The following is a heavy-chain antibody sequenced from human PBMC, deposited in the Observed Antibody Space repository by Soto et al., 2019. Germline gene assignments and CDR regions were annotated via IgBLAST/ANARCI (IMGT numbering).Heavy chain of an antibody. CDR3: TRALSGRYDS. D-gene: IGHD1-26*01. Sequence: SQTLSLTCAISGDSVSSKSAAWNWIRQSPSRGLEWLGRTYYRSKWSTDYAVSVKSRITINPDTSKNQFSLQLNSVTPEDTALYYCTRALSGRYDSWGQGTLVTVSS. V-gene: IGHV6-1*01. J-gene: IGHJ5*01. CDR1: GDSVSSKSAA. CDR2: TYYRSKWST.